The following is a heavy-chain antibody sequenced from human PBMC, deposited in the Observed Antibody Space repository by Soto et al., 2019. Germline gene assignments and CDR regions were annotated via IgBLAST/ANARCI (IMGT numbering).Heavy chain of an antibody. CDR1: GGAFSDYA. D-gene: IGHD2-15*01. V-gene: IGHV1-69*12. J-gene: IGHJ6*02. CDR2: IMPIFRAP. CDR3: ASWLKGPDIGNYYYGMDV. Sequence: QVQLVQSGAEVKKPGSSVKVSCKASGGAFSDYAFSWVRQAPGQGLEWLGGIMPIFRAPDYAQKFQGRVRITADEFTRTAYMEMNSRRSEDTAVYYCASWLKGPDIGNYYYGMDVWGQGTTVTVS.